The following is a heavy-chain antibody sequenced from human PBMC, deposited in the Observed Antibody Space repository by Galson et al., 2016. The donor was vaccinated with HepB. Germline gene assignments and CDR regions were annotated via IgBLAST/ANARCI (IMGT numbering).Heavy chain of an antibody. D-gene: IGHD3-16*01. CDR2: ISWNRGSI. CDR1: GFTFNDYA. Sequence: SLRLSCAASGFTFNDYAMHWVRQAPGKGLEWVSGISWNRGSIDYGDSVKGRFTISRDNAKNSLYLQMNSLTAEDTALYYCTKNGGHRDGYFWGEMYYFDYWGQGTRVTASS. V-gene: IGHV3-9*01. CDR3: TKNGGHRDGYFWGEMYYFDY. J-gene: IGHJ4*02.